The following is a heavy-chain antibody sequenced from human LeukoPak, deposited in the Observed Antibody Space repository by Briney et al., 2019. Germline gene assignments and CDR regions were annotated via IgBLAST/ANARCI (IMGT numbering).Heavy chain of an antibody. Sequence: PGGSLRLSCAASGFTFSAYWMSWVRQAPGKGLKWVANIKQDGSEKYYVDSVKGRFTISRDNAKNSLYLQMNSLRAEDTAVYYCARDQWWQLIAVAITSYFDCWGQGTLVTVSS. CDR2: IKQDGSEK. D-gene: IGHD6-19*01. CDR1: GFTFSAYW. CDR3: ARDQWWQLIAVAITSYFDC. J-gene: IGHJ4*02. V-gene: IGHV3-7*01.